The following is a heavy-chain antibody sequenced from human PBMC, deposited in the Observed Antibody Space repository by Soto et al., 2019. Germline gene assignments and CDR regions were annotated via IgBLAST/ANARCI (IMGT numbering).Heavy chain of an antibody. V-gene: IGHV3-23*01. D-gene: IGHD6-19*01. CDR3: AKAQEASGLPYSYLDY. J-gene: IGHJ4*02. Sequence: PGGSLRLSCAASGFSFSTYAMSWVRQAPGKGLEWVSAISGSGDSTYSADSVKGRFTISRDNSKKTLFLEMRSLRGEDTAVYFCAKAQEASGLPYSYLDYWGPGTLVTVSS. CDR1: GFSFSTYA. CDR2: ISGSGDST.